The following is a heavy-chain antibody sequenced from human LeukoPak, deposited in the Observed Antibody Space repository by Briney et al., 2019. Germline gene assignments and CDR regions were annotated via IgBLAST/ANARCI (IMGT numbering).Heavy chain of an antibody. J-gene: IGHJ4*02. CDR1: GFTFSSYW. CDR2: ITGDGTHI. CDR3: AADRGGWSY. Sequence: GGSLRLSCAASGFTFSSYWMQWVRQAPGEGLVWVSRITGDGTHILYADSVKGRFTMSRDNAKNTLYLQMNSLRAGDTAVYYCAADRGGWSYWGQGTLVTVSS. D-gene: IGHD6-19*01. V-gene: IGHV3-74*01.